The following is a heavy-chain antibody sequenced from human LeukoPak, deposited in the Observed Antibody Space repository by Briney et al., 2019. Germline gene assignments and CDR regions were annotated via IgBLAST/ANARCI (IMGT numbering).Heavy chain of an antibody. CDR2: ISDDGSNE. J-gene: IGHJ6*03. Sequence: GGSLRLSCAASGFTFSNCPMHWVRQAPGKGLEWVTAISDDGSNEYYADSVKGRFTISRDNSKNTVYLQITSLRVDDTAVYFCSRDACVEQWLADYYMDVWGKGTTVTASS. D-gene: IGHD6-19*01. CDR3: SRDACVEQWLADYYMDV. V-gene: IGHV3-30*04. CDR1: GFTFSNCP.